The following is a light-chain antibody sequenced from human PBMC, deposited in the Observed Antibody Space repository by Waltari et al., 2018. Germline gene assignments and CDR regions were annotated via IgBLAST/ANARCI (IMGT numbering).Light chain of an antibody. CDR3: LMWYNNAWI. CDR2: YKSDSDK. Sequence: QAVLTQPPSLSASPGTSARLTCTLRSGFTVGTLIISWFQQKPRSPPQYLLRYKSDSDKHHGSGVPSRFSGSKDASANAAILLISGLQSEDEADYFCLMWYNNAWIFGGGTKLTVL. V-gene: IGLV5-45*01. J-gene: IGLJ2*01. CDR1: SGFTVGTLI.